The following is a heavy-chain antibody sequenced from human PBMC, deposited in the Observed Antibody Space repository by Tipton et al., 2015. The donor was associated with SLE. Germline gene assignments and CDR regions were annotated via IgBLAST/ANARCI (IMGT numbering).Heavy chain of an antibody. Sequence: SLRLSCAASGFTFSDHYMDWVRQAPGKGLEWVARTRNRAKSYTTEYAASVKGRFTISRDDSQNSLYLQMNSLKTEDTAVYYCARTSHEGFDPWGQGTLVTVSS. D-gene: IGHD6-6*01. CDR1: GFTFSDHY. J-gene: IGHJ5*02. CDR3: ARTSHEGFDP. CDR2: TRNRAKSYTT. V-gene: IGHV3-72*01.